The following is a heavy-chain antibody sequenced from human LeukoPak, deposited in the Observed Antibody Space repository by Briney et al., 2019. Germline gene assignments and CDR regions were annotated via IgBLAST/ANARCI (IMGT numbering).Heavy chain of an antibody. V-gene: IGHV4-59*01. CDR1: GGSFSGYQ. J-gene: IGHJ6*03. D-gene: IGHD1-26*01. Sequence: SETLSLTCAVYGGSFSGYQWNWIRQPPGKGLEWIGYIYYSGSTNYNPSLKSRVNISLDTSKNQFSLKLNSVTAADTAVYYCATKVGATKAHFYYYIDVWGKGTTVTVSS. CDR3: ATKVGATKAHFYYYIDV. CDR2: IYYSGST.